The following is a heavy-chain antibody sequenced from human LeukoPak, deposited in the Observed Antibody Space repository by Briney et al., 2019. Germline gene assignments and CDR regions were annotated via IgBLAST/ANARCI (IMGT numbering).Heavy chain of an antibody. D-gene: IGHD4-17*01. J-gene: IGHJ4*02. V-gene: IGHV3-66*01. CDR2: IFSGGST. Sequence: PGGSLRLFCAASAFTVSSNYMSWVRQAPGKGLEWVSVIFSGGSTYYADSVNSRFTITRDNSKNTLYLQMNSLRAEDTAVDYCARDYGATVTFDYWGQGALVTVAS. CDR3: ARDYGATVTFDY. CDR1: AFTVSSNY.